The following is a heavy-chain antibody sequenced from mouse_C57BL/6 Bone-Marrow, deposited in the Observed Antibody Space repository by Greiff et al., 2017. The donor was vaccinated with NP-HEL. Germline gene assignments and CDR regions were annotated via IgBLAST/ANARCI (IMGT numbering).Heavy chain of an antibody. CDR3: ASYGNYWYFDV. V-gene: IGHV5-9*04. J-gene: IGHJ1*03. CDR1: GFTFSSYT. D-gene: IGHD2-1*01. Sequence: EVQLVESGGGLVKPGGSLKLSCAASGFTFSSYTMSWVRQTPEKRLEWVATISGGGGNTYYPDSVKGRFTISRDNAKNTLYLQMSSLRSEDTAVYYCASYGNYWYFDVWGTGTTVTVSS. CDR2: ISGGGGNT.